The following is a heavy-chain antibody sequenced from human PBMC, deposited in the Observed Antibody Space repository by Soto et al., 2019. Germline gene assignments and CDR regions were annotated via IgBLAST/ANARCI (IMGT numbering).Heavy chain of an antibody. D-gene: IGHD3-16*01. CDR1: GYTFTGSY. Sequence: ASVKVSCKASGYTFTGSYMHWVRQGPGQGPEWMGWINPNSGGTNYAQKFQGRVTMTRDTSISTAYMELSRLRSDDTAVYYCAREGTYGMNYYYYGMDVWGQGTTVTVS. J-gene: IGHJ6*02. CDR3: AREGTYGMNYYYYGMDV. CDR2: INPNSGGT. V-gene: IGHV1-2*02.